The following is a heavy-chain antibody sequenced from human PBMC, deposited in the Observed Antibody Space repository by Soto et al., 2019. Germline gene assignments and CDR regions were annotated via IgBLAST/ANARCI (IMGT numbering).Heavy chain of an antibody. CDR3: VGGYPWVGFDY. J-gene: IGHJ4*02. D-gene: IGHD3-22*01. V-gene: IGHV4-39*01. CDR2: FFIGGNT. Sequence: PSETLSLTCTVSGGSISSTTYYWGWMRQPPGKGLEWIASFFIGGNTYYNPSLKSRVTISVDTSKNQFSLKLTSVTATDTAVYNCVGGYPWVGFDYWGQGTLVTVSS. CDR1: GGSISSTTYY.